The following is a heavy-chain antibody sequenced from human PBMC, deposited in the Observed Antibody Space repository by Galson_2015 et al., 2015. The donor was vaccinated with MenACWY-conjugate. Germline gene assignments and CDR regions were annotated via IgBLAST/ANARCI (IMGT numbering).Heavy chain of an antibody. CDR2: IGSSGTPI. V-gene: IGHV3-48*03. J-gene: IGHJ4*02. D-gene: IGHD3-22*01. Sequence: CLRLSCAASGFYFSNYAMNWVRQAPGKGLEWVSYIGSSGTPIYYADSLKGRFTISRDNAKNSLYLQMNSLGAEDTAVYYCARDYYDSHFDYWGQGTLVTVSS. CDR1: GFYFSNYA. CDR3: ARDYYDSHFDY.